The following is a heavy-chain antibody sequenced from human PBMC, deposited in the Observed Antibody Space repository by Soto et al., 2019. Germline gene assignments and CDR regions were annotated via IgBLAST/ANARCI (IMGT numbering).Heavy chain of an antibody. Sequence: QVQLQESGPGLVKPSQTLSLTCTVSGGSISSGDYYWSWIRQPPGKGLEWIGYIYYGGSTYYHPSLMNRVTISVDRSKNQFSLTLRSVTAADTAVYGCAREPITMVRGFDYWGQGTLVTVSS. CDR3: AREPITMVRGFDY. D-gene: IGHD3-10*01. CDR2: IYYGGST. CDR1: GGSISSGDYY. V-gene: IGHV4-30-4*01. J-gene: IGHJ4*02.